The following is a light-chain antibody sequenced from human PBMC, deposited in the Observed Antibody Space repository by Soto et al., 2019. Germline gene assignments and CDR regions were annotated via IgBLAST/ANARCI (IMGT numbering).Light chain of an antibody. Sequence: QSALTQPASVSGSPGQSITISCTGASSDVGGYVYVSWYQQHPGKAPKLMIYDVSNRPSWVSDRFSGSKSGNTASLTISGLQAEDEADYYCSSYTSSSTSWVFGSGTKLPS. V-gene: IGLV2-14*01. CDR2: DVS. CDR1: SSDVGGYVY. CDR3: SSYTSSSTSWV. J-gene: IGLJ1*01.